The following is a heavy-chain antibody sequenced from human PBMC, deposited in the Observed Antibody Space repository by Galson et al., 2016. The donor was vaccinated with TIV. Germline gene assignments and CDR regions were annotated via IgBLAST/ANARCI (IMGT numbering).Heavy chain of an antibody. Sequence: SLRLSCAVSGLTSRNAWMNWVRQAPGKGLEWVGRIKNKADGGTTDYAAPVKDRFSISRDDSKNTLYLQMDNLKTEDTAVYYCTTWGRLVGDYDAYWGQGTLVTVSS. D-gene: IGHD3-16*01. V-gene: IGHV3-15*01. CDR3: TTWGRLVGDYDAY. CDR1: GLTSRNAW. CDR2: IKNKADGGTT. J-gene: IGHJ4*02.